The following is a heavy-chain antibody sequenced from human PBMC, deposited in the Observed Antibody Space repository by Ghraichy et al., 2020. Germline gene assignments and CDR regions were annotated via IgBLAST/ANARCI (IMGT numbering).Heavy chain of an antibody. Sequence: ASVKVSCKASGYSFNNYGISWVRQAPGQGLEWMGWISGHNGNTHYTQKVQGRVTMTTDTSTSTAYMELRSLRSDDTAMYYCARDLRYASRYFDVWGGGTLVTVPS. V-gene: IGHV1-18*01. CDR3: ARDLRYASRYFDV. CDR1: GYSFNNYG. D-gene: IGHD3-16*01. CDR2: ISGHNGNT. J-gene: IGHJ2*01.